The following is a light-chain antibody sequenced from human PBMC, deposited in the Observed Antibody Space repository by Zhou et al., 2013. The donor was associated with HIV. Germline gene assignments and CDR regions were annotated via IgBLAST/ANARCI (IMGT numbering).Light chain of an antibody. CDR3: QQYGSSPQYT. J-gene: IGKJ2*01. CDR1: QSVSNY. CDR2: DAS. Sequence: EIVLTQSPATLSLSPGERANLSCRASQSVSNYIAWYQQKPDQAPRLLIYDASKRATGIPGRFSGSGSGTDFTLIISRLEPEDFAVYYCQQYGSSPQYTFGQGTKLEIK. V-gene: IGKV3-20*01.